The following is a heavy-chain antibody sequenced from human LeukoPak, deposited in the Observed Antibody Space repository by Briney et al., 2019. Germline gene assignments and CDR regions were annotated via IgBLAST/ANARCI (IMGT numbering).Heavy chain of an antibody. CDR2: INHSGST. CDR1: GGSFSGYY. CDR3: ARIPRGYSYGSYYFDY. D-gene: IGHD5-18*01. J-gene: IGHJ4*02. V-gene: IGHV4-34*01. Sequence: SETLSLTCAVYGGSFSGYYWSWIRQPPGKGLEWIGEINHSGSTNYNPSLKSRVTISVDTSKNQFSLKLSSVTAADTAVYYCARIPRGYSYGSYYFDYWAREPWSPSPQ.